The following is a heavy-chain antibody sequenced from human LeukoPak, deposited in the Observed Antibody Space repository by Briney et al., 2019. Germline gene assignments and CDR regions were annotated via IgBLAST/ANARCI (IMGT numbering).Heavy chain of an antibody. J-gene: IGHJ3*02. V-gene: IGHV3-23*01. Sequence: GGSLRLSSAASGFTFTIYPMMWVRQAPGKGLEWVSALSASGDATYYADSVKGRFTISRDNSKNTLYLQINSLRAEDTAVYYCAKDGGIWGQGTMVTVSS. CDR1: GFTFTIYP. CDR2: LSASGDAT. CDR3: AKDGGI.